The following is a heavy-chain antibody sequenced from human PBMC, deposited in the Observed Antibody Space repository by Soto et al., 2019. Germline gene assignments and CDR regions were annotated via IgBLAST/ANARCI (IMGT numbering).Heavy chain of an antibody. CDR1: GFTFSSYA. V-gene: IGHV3-23*01. Sequence: PGGSLRLSCAASGFTFSSYAMSWVRQAPGKGLEWVSVISGSGGLTNYADSVRGRFSISRDNSKNTLYLQMNSPRAEDTAVYYCAKPNLFCSSTSCYDYWGQGTLVTVSS. D-gene: IGHD2-2*01. CDR3: AKPNLFCSSTSCYDY. J-gene: IGHJ4*02. CDR2: ISGSGGLT.